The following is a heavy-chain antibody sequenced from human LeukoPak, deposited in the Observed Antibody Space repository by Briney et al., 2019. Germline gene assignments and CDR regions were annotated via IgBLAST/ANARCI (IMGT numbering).Heavy chain of an antibody. CDR1: GVTLSSFA. J-gene: IGHJ4*02. Sequence: GGSLRLSCAASGVTLSSFAMSWARQAPGKGLEWVANIKQDGSEKYYVDSVKGRFTISRDNAKNSLYLQMNSLRAEDTAVYYCARDHKKAMIVVNDYWGQGTLVTVSS. D-gene: IGHD3-22*01. V-gene: IGHV3-7*01. CDR3: ARDHKKAMIVVNDY. CDR2: IKQDGSEK.